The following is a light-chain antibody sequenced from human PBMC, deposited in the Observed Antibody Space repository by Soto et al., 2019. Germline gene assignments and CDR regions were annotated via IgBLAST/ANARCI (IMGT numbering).Light chain of an antibody. CDR2: GAS. CDR1: QSVNSNY. V-gene: IGKV3-20*01. CDR3: QQYGGSPRT. J-gene: IGKJ1*01. Sequence: EIVLTQSPGTLSLSPGERATLSCRASQSVNSNYLAWYQRKPGQAPRLLIYGASSRATRIPDRFSGSGSGTDFTLTISRLEPEDFAVYYCQQYGGSPRTFGQGTKVEIK.